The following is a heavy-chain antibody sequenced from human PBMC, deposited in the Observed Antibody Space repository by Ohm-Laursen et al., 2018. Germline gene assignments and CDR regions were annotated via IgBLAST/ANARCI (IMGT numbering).Heavy chain of an antibody. V-gene: IGHV3-23*01. CDR3: ASLKMGF. CDR1: GFTFSSYA. Sequence: SLRLSCAASGFTFSSYALTWVRQAPGRGLEWVSTIGSSGGSTYYADSVKGRSIISRDNSRNTLDLQMTSLRVEDTALYYCASLKMGFWGQGTLVTVSS. CDR2: IGSSGGST. D-gene: IGHD5-24*01. J-gene: IGHJ4*02.